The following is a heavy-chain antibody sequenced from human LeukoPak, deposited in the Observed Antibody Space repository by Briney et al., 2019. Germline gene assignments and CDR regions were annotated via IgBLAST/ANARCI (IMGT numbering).Heavy chain of an antibody. J-gene: IGHJ4*02. CDR3: ASGPYPAAGTDHQFDY. Sequence: SDTRSLICNISSSSISTYYCNWILQPSVKELEQNGNIYYSGSTHYNPSLESRVTIATDTSKNQFSLKLSSVTAADTAVYYCASGPYPAAGTDHQFDYWGQGTLVTVSS. D-gene: IGHD6-13*01. CDR1: SSSISTYY. CDR2: IYYSGST. V-gene: IGHV4-59*07.